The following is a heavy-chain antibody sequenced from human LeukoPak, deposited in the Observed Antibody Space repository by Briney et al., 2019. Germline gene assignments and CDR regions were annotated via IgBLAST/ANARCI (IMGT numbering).Heavy chain of an antibody. CDR2: IDWDDDK. Sequence: ESGPTLVNPTQTLTLTCTFSGFSLSTSGMCVSWIRQPPGKALEWLARIDWDDDKYYSTSLKTRLTISKDTSKNQVVLTMTNMDPVDTATYYCARGRVRYGDYTYYYYYMDVWGKGTTVTVSS. V-gene: IGHV2-70*11. CDR3: ARGRVRYGDYTYYYYYMDV. CDR1: GFSLSTSGMC. D-gene: IGHD4-17*01. J-gene: IGHJ6*03.